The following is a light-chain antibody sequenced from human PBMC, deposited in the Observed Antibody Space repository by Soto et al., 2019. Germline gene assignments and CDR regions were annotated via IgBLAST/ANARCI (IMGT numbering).Light chain of an antibody. CDR2: SAS. CDR1: QSVSSTS. V-gene: IGKV3-20*01. J-gene: IGKJ5*01. CDR3: QQYGSSPIT. Sequence: EIGLTQSPGTLSLSPGEGATLSCRASQSVSSTSLAWYQLKPGQGPRLLIYSASSRAPGIPDRFSGSGSETDFTLTISRLGPEDFAVYYCQQYGSSPITFGQGTRLDIK.